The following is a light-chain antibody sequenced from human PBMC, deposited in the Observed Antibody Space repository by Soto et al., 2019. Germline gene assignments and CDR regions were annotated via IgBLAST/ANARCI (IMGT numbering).Light chain of an antibody. CDR1: SSDVGGYDY. V-gene: IGLV2-8*01. Sequence: QSVLTQPPSSSGSPGQSVAISCSGTSSDVGGYDYVSWYQQHPGKAPKLIIYEVNERPSGVPDRFSGSKSGNTASLTVSGLQPEDEADYYCSSYAGSNNGVFGTGTKLTVL. CDR3: SSYAGSNNGV. CDR2: EVN. J-gene: IGLJ1*01.